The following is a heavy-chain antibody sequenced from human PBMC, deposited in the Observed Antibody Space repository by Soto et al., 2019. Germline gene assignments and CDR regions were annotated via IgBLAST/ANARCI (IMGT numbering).Heavy chain of an antibody. V-gene: IGHV4-30-4*01. Sequence: SETLSLTCTVSSGSISSGDYYWSGIRQPPGKGLEWIGYIYYSGSTYYNPSLKSRVTISVDTSKNQFSLKLSSVTAADTAVYYCARQLSIIWFGELSSGMDVWGQGTTVTVSS. D-gene: IGHD3-10*01. CDR3: ARQLSIIWFGELSSGMDV. CDR1: SGSISSGDYY. J-gene: IGHJ6*02. CDR2: IYYSGST.